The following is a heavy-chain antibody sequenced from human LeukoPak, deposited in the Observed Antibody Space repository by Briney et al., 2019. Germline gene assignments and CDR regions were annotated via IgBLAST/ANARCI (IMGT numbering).Heavy chain of an antibody. D-gene: IGHD3-10*01. J-gene: IGHJ4*02. V-gene: IGHV3-9*01. CDR1: GFTFDDYA. CDR2: ISWNSGSI. Sequence: PGGSLRLSCAASGFTFDDYAMHWVRQAPGKGLEWVSGISWNSGSIGYADSVKGRLTISRDNAKNSLYLQMNSLRAEDTALYYCAKAGSRLLWFGELFRLDYWGQGTLVTVSS. CDR3: AKAGSRLLWFGELFRLDY.